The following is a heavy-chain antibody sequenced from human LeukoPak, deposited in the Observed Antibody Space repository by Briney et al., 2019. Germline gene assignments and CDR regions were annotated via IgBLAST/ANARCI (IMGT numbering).Heavy chain of an antibody. D-gene: IGHD1-26*01. CDR3: ARDVGARAFDY. J-gene: IGHJ4*02. CDR1: GYTFTSYY. CDR2: INPSGGST. Sequence: GASVKVSCKASGYTFTSYYMHWVRQAPGQGLEWMGIINPSGGSTSYAQKFQGRVTTTRDTSTSTVYMELSSLRSEDTAVYYCARDVGARAFDYWGQGTLVTVSS. V-gene: IGHV1-46*01.